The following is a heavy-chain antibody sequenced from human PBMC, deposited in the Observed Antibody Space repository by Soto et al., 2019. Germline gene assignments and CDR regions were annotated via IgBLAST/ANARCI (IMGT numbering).Heavy chain of an antibody. CDR2: ISSSSYI. Sequence: GGSLRLSCAASGFTFSSYSMNWVRQAPGKGLEWVSSISSSSYIYYADSVKGRFTISRDNAKNSLYLQMNSLRAEDTAVYYCARDAGSGSYLSYYYYMDVWGKGTTVTVSS. D-gene: IGHD3-10*01. CDR3: ARDAGSGSYLSYYYYMDV. V-gene: IGHV3-21*01. CDR1: GFTFSSYS. J-gene: IGHJ6*03.